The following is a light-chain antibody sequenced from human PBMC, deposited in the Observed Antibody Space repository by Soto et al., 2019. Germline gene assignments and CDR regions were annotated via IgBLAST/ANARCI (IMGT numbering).Light chain of an antibody. CDR1: SSNMGSNT. J-gene: IGLJ1*01. Sequence: QSALTHPPSASGTPGQRVTISCYGSSSNMGSNTVHWFQQFPGTAPRLLISTNDQRPSGVPDRFIGSNSGTSASLAISGLQFEDEADYYCAVWDDRLNGHVFGTGTKVTVL. CDR3: AVWDDRLNGHV. V-gene: IGLV1-44*01. CDR2: TND.